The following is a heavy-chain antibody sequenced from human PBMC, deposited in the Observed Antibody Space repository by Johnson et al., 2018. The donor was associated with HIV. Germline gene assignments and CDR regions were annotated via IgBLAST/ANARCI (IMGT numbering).Heavy chain of an antibody. D-gene: IGHD2-15*01. J-gene: IGHJ3*02. CDR2: IWYDGSNK. CDR3: ARAGPYCSGGSGYSPDAFDI. CDR1: GFSVSDSY. Sequence: QVQLVESGGGLVQPGESLRLSCAASGFSVSDSYMSWVRQAPGKGLEWVAVIWYDGSNKYYADSVKGRFTISRDNSKNTLYLQMNSLRAEDTAVYYCARAGPYCSGGSGYSPDAFDIWGQGTMVTVSS. V-gene: IGHV3-33*08.